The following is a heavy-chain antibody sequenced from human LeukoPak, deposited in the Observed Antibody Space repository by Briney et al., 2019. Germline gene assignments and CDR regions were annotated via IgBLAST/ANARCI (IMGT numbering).Heavy chain of an antibody. CDR2: IDWNSGTI. Sequence: GRSLRLSCAASGFTFDEYAMHWVRQAPGKGLEWVSGIDWNSGTIAHADSVKGRFTISRDNAKNSLYLQMDSLRAEDMALYYCAKSPAGTTVTTDYFHYWGQGTLVTVSS. V-gene: IGHV3-9*03. CDR1: GFTFDEYA. D-gene: IGHD4-17*01. CDR3: AKSPAGTTVTTDYFHY. J-gene: IGHJ4*02.